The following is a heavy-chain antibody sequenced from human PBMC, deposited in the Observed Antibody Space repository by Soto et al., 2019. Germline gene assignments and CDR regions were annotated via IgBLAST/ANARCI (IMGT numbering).Heavy chain of an antibody. CDR3: ARDIAARPNPYYYYSGMDV. CDR1: GGSFSGYY. Sequence: SETLSLPCAVYGGSFSGYYWSWIRQPPGKGLEWIGEINHSGSTNYNPSLKSRVTISVDTSKNQFSLKLSSVTAADTAFNYSARDIAARPNPYYYYSGMDVWGEGTPVTGS. D-gene: IGHD6-6*01. V-gene: IGHV4-34*01. CDR2: INHSGST. J-gene: IGHJ6*02.